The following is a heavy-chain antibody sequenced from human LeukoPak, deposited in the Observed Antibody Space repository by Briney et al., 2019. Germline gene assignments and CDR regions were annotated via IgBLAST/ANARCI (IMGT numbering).Heavy chain of an antibody. CDR1: GFTVSSNY. D-gene: IGHD5-24*01. Sequence: GGSLRLSCAASGFTVSSNYMSWVRQAPGKGLEWVSVIYSGGSTYYADSVKGRFTISRDNAKNSLYLQMNSLRAEDTAVYYCARVRDGYNDAYDIWGQGTMVTVSS. CDR3: ARVRDGYNDAYDI. J-gene: IGHJ3*02. V-gene: IGHV3-53*01. CDR2: IYSGGST.